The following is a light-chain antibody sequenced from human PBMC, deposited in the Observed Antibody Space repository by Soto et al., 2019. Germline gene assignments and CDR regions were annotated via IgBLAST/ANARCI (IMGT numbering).Light chain of an antibody. Sequence: QSVLTQPPSVSGAPGQRVTISCTGSSSNIGAGYDVHWYQQLPGTAPKLLIHGNSNRPSGVPDRFSGSKSGTSASLALTGLQAEDEADYYCQSSDSSLSGWVFGGGTKLTVL. CDR2: GNS. CDR3: QSSDSSLSGWV. J-gene: IGLJ2*01. CDR1: SSNIGAGYD. V-gene: IGLV1-40*01.